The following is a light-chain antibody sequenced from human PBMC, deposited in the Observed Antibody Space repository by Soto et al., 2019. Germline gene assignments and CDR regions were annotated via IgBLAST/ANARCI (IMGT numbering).Light chain of an antibody. CDR1: SSDIGGYNY. CDR3: ASYTSSNTVV. J-gene: IGLJ2*01. V-gene: IGLV2-14*03. Sequence: QSALTQSASVSGSPGQSITISCTGTSSDIGGYNYVSWYQHHPGKAPKLIIYDVSSRPSGVSNRFSGSKSGNTASLTISGLQAEDEADYYCASYTSSNTVVFGGGTKLTVL. CDR2: DVS.